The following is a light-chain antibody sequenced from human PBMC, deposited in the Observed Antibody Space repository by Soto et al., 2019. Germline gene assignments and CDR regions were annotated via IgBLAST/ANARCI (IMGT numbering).Light chain of an antibody. CDR1: QSVSGN. CDR3: QQYNNGPPIT. CDR2: GAS. J-gene: IGKJ5*01. V-gene: IGKV3-15*01. Sequence: EIVMTQSPATLSVSPGERATLSCRASQSVSGNLAWYQQTPGPAPRLLIYGASTRATGIPARFSGSGSGTEFALTISSLQSEDFAFYYCQQYNNGPPITFGQGPRLEI.